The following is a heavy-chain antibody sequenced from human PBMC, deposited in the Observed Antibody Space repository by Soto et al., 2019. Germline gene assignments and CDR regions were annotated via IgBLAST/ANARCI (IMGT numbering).Heavy chain of an antibody. CDR2: ISAYNGNT. D-gene: IGHD3-3*01. CDR1: GYTFTSYG. J-gene: IGHJ6*02. CDR3: ARDLWDFTIFGVVGNYFYGMDV. Sequence: QVQLVQSGAEVKKPGASVKVSCKASGYTFTSYGISWVRQAPGQGLEWMGWISAYNGNTNYAQKLQGRVTMTTDTSTSTAYMELRSLRSADTAVYYCARDLWDFTIFGVVGNYFYGMDVWGQGTTVTVSS. V-gene: IGHV1-18*01.